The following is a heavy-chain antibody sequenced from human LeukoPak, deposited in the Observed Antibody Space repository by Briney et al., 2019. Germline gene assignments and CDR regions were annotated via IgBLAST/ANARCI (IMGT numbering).Heavy chain of an antibody. CDR3: ARVRTTLLDN. CDR1: GYTCTSYE. CDR2: ISAYHGHT. D-gene: IGHD2/OR15-2a*01. Sequence: ASVNVYCKASGYTCTSYEFTWVRQAPGQGLEWMGWISAYHGHTKYAQKLQGRVTMTTDTSTSTAYMELRSLRSDDTAVYYCARVRTTLLDNWGQGTLVTVSS. J-gene: IGHJ4*02. V-gene: IGHV1-18*01.